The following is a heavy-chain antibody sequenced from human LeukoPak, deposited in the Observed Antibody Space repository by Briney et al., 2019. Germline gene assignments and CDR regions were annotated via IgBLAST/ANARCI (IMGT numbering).Heavy chain of an antibody. J-gene: IGHJ4*02. CDR3: ARDRLGPSFSVSHFDL. CDR1: GFTFVDYG. Sequence: GGSLRPSCATSGFTFVDYGLSWVRRAPGKGLEWLCAINYNGAITDYADSVKGRFTISRDNAKNSLYLRMDSLRAEDTASYYCARDRLGPSFSVSHFDLWGQGTLVTVSS. CDR2: INYNGAIT. D-gene: IGHD3-3*02. V-gene: IGHV3-20*04.